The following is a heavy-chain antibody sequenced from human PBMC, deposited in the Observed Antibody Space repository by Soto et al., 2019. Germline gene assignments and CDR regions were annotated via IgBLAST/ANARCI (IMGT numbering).Heavy chain of an antibody. V-gene: IGHV4-61*08. D-gene: IGHD2-15*01. Sequence: SETLSLTCTVSGGSISSGGYYWSWIRQHPGKGLEWIGYIYDSGTNYNPSHKSRVTISIDTSTNQISLKLSSVTAADTAVYYCARHKRECSGDTCYSWFDPWGQGTLVTVSS. CDR2: IYDSGT. J-gene: IGHJ5*02. CDR1: GGSISSGGYY. CDR3: ARHKRECSGDTCYSWFDP.